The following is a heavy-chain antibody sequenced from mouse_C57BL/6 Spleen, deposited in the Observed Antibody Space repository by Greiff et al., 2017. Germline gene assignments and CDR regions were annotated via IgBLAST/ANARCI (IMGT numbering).Heavy chain of an antibody. D-gene: IGHD2-4*01. CDR2: IDTSDSYT. Sequence: QVQLQQPGAELVLPGASVKLSCKASGYTFTSYWMHWVKQRPGQGLEWIGEIDTSDSYTNYNQKFKGKSTLTVDKSSSTAYMQLSSLTSEDSAVYYCARRGIDGGLRRGYFDVWGTGTTVTVAS. V-gene: IGHV1-69*01. CDR3: ARRGIDGGLRRGYFDV. CDR1: GYTFTSYW. J-gene: IGHJ1*03.